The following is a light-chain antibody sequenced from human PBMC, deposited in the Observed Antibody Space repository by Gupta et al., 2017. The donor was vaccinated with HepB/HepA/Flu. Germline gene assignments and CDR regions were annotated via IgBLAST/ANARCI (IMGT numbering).Light chain of an antibody. J-gene: IGKJ2*01. V-gene: IGKV3-20*01. CDR2: GAS. CDR3: QQCESEPHT. Sequence: ELVLTQSPGPLSLSPGDRATPSCRASQSVSSSYLAWYQQEAGQAPRIRIYGASSRATGIPDRIRGSGSGTDCTLTISRLGPEDFAVYYGQQCESEPHTCGQGTKLEIK. CDR1: QSVSSSY.